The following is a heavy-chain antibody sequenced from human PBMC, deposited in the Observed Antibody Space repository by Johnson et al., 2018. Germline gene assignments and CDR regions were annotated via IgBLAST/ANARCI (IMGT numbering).Heavy chain of an antibody. CDR2: IYPSGNT. Sequence: QVQLQESGPGLVKPSETLSLTCMVSGDSFTSYNWCWMRQPAGKGLEWIGLIYPSGNTSYNPSLTILLTMSVDTSKNQFSLKLSSVTAADTAVYSCARDRGYGMDVWGRGTTVTVSS. J-gene: IGHJ6*02. CDR1: GDSFTSYN. CDR3: ARDRGYGMDV. V-gene: IGHV4-4*07.